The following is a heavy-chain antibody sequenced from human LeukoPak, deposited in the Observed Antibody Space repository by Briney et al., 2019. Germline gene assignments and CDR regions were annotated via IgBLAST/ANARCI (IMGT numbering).Heavy chain of an antibody. CDR1: GLTFGTYA. V-gene: IGHV3-23*01. CDR3: AKEYDSGGYGANFDY. D-gene: IGHD3-10*01. J-gene: IGHJ4*02. Sequence: GGSLRLSCAASGLTFGTYAMSWVRQAPGKGLEWVSAISGSGGSTYYADSVKGRFTISRDNSRNTMYLQMDSLRAEDTAVYYCAKEYDSGGYGANFDYWGQGTLVTVSS. CDR2: ISGSGGST.